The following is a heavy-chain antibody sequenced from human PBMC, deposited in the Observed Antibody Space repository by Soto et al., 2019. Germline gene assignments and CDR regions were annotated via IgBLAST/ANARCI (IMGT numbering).Heavy chain of an antibody. D-gene: IGHD5-18*01. CDR2: IYYSGST. J-gene: IGHJ3*02. Sequence: QLQLQESGPGLVKPSETLSLTCTVSGGSISSSSYYWGWIRQPPGKGLEWIGSIYYSGSTYYNPSLKSRVTISVDTSKNQVSLKLSSVTAADTAVYYCARGDTQLALNAFDIWGQGTMGTVSS. CDR1: GGSISSSSYY. CDR3: ARGDTQLALNAFDI. V-gene: IGHV4-39*01.